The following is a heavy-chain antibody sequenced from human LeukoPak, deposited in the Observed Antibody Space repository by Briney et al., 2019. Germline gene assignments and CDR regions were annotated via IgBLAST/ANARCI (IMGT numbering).Heavy chain of an antibody. CDR2: IRSSSSYI. CDR1: GLTFSCYR. V-gene: IGHV3-21*01. Sequence: PGGSLRLACAVYGLTFSCYRINWVRQAPGKGLEWVSSIRSSSSYIYYADSVNGRSTISRDNAKNSLYLQMNSLRAEDTAVYYCARDDLVDGYYYYYGMDVWGQGTTVTVSS. CDR3: ARDDLVDGYYYYYGMDV. J-gene: IGHJ6*02. D-gene: IGHD2-15*01.